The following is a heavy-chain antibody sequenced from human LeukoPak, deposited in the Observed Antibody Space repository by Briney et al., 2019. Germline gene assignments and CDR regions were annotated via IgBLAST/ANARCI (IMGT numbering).Heavy chain of an antibody. J-gene: IGHJ4*02. CDR1: GYTFTSYD. Sequence: ASVKVSCKASGYTFTSYDINWVRQATGQGLEWMGWMNPNSGNTGYAQKLQGRVTMTRNTSISTAYMELSSLRSEDTAVYYCARVYMIYDSYYFDYWGQGTLVTVSS. D-gene: IGHD3/OR15-3a*01. CDR2: MNPNSGNT. CDR3: ARVYMIYDSYYFDY. V-gene: IGHV1-8*01.